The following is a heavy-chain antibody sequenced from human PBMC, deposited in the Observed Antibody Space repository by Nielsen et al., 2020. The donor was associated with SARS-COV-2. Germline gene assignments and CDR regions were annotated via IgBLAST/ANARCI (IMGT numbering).Heavy chain of an antibody. CDR1: GFTFSTYG. V-gene: IGHV3-33*08. D-gene: IGHD6-13*01. Sequence: GESLKISCAASGFTFSTYGFHRVRQAPGKGLEWVAVIWYDGGNKYYADSVKGRFTISRDDSKSTLYLQMDGLRAEDTAVYYCARDNAASFDTWGQGTLVTVSS. CDR2: IWYDGGNK. J-gene: IGHJ5*02. CDR3: ARDNAASFDT.